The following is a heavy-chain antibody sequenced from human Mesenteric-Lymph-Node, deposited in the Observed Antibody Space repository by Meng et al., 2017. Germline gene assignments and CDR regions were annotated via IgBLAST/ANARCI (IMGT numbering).Heavy chain of an antibody. V-gene: IGHV3-11*01. CDR1: GFTFSDYY. Sequence: GESLKISCAASGFTFSDYYMSWIRQAPGKGLEWVSYISSSGSTIYYADSVKGRFTISRDNAKNSLYLQMNSLRAEDAAVYYCARIRDAFDIWGQGTMVTVSS. J-gene: IGHJ3*02. CDR2: ISSSGSTI. CDR3: ARIRDAFDI.